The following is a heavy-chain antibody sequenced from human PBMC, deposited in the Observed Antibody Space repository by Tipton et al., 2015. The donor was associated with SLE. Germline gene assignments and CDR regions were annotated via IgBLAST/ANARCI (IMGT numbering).Heavy chain of an antibody. CDR2: MYYSGST. CDR1: GDSISSHS. J-gene: IGHJ5*02. V-gene: IGHV4-59*11. CDR3: ARRDGYSSIWNWFDP. D-gene: IGHD6-13*01. Sequence: TLSLTCTVSGDSISSHSWSWIRQPPGKGLEWIGCMYYSGSTNYHPSLKSRVTISVDTSKNQFSLKLSSVTAADTAVYCCARRDGYSSIWNWFDPWGQGTLVTVSS.